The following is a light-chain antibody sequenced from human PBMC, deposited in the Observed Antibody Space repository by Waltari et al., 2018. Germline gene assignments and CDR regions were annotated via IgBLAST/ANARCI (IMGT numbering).Light chain of an antibody. V-gene: IGKV3D-15*01. CDR3: QKYFNAPHS. Sequence: LTQSPATLSLSPGARATLSSRASQSVSRDLAWYQQKPGQAPRLLIYDVSTRASGIPDRFSGSGSGTDFTLTISSLEPEDFAVYFCQKYFNAPHSFGQGTKVEIK. CDR1: QSVSRD. CDR2: DVS. J-gene: IGKJ2*03.